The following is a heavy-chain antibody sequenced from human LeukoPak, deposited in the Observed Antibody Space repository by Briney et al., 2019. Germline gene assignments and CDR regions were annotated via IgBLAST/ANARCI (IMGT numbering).Heavy chain of an antibody. Sequence: SETLSLTCTVSGYSISSGYYWGWIRQPPGKGLEWIGSIYHSGSTYYNPSLKSRVTTSVDTSKNQFSLKLSSVTAADTAVYYCARDRSYGSGSDAFDIWGQGTMVTVSS. CDR2: IYHSGST. J-gene: IGHJ3*02. CDR3: ARDRSYGSGSDAFDI. D-gene: IGHD3-10*01. CDR1: GYSISSGYY. V-gene: IGHV4-38-2*02.